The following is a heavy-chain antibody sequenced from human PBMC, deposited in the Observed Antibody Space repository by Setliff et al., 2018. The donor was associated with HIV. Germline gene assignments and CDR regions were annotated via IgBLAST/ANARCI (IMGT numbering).Heavy chain of an antibody. Sequence: GGSLRLSCVASGFTFRSYWMSWVRQAPGKRPEWVANIKDDGRDKFYLDSVKGRFTISRDSAQNSLYLQMNSLRPEDAAMYYCAKDPRMIVVVTSTYFDYWGQGTLVTVSS. CDR3: AKDPRMIVVVTSTYFDY. D-gene: IGHD3-22*01. CDR2: IKDDGRDK. J-gene: IGHJ4*02. V-gene: IGHV3-7*01. CDR1: GFTFRSYW.